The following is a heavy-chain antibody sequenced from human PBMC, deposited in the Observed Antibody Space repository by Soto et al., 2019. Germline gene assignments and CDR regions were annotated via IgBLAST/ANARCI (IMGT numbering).Heavy chain of an antibody. J-gene: IGHJ3*01. V-gene: IGHV3-23*01. Sequence: GQRLESGGGMVQPGGSLRLSCAASGLTFSSFAMNWVRLPPGRGLEWVAAVTSSASSTHYADSVKGRFTISRDNSKNTLYLQMNSLRADDTAVYYCAKGGAVLLDPFDVWGQGTMVTVSS. CDR2: VTSSASST. CDR3: AKGGAVLLDPFDV. D-gene: IGHD1-26*01. CDR1: GLTFSSFA.